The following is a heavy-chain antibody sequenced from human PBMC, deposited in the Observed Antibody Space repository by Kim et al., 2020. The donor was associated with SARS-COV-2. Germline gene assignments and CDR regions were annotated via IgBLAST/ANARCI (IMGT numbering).Heavy chain of an antibody. J-gene: IGHJ6*02. CDR1: GYTFTSYA. Sequence: ASVKVSCKASGYTFTSYAISWVRKAPGQGLEWMGWISAYNGKTNYAQKLQGRVTMTTDTSTSTAYMELRSLRSDDTAVYYCARVPTVTTPSNYGMDVWGQGTTVTVSS. CDR2: ISAYNGKT. CDR3: ARVPTVTTPSNYGMDV. D-gene: IGHD4-17*01. V-gene: IGHV1-18*01.